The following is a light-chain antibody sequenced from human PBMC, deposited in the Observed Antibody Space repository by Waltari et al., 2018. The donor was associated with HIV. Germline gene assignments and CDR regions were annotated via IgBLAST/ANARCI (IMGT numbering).Light chain of an antibody. CDR1: SSNIGNTA. CDR2: YDD. J-gene: IGLJ1*01. CDR3: AAWDDSLNGYV. Sequence: QSVLTQPPSVSEAPRQRVPISCSGSSSNIGNTAVNWYQQVPGKPPKLLIYYDDLLSSGVADRFSASESGTSASLAIRGLQSEDEADYYCAAWDDSLNGYVFGSGTKVTVL. V-gene: IGLV1-36*01.